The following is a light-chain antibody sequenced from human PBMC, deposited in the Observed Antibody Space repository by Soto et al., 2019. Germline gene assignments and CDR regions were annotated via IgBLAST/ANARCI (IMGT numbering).Light chain of an antibody. J-gene: IGKJ1*01. V-gene: IGKV3-20*01. Sequence: EHVLTQSPGTLSLSPGERSTLSCRASKGISSRYLACYQQKPGQAPRLLIYGSSSRATGVPDRFSGSGSGTEFTLTITRLAPEDFAVYYCQQYDSSPLTFGQGTKVDIK. CDR1: KGISSRY. CDR3: QQYDSSPLT. CDR2: GSS.